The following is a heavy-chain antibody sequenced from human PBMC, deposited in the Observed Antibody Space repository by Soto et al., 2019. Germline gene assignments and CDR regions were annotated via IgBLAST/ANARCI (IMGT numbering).Heavy chain of an antibody. J-gene: IGHJ4*02. D-gene: IGHD2-2*01. V-gene: IGHV3-23*01. CDR1: GFTFSSYA. Sequence: GGSLRLSCAASGFTFSSYAMSWVRQAPGKGLEWVSAISGSGGSTYYADSVKGRFTISRDNSKNTLYLQMNSLRAEDTAVYYCAKDGYCSSTSCYAGAEFDYWGQGTLVTVSS. CDR3: AKDGYCSSTSCYAGAEFDY. CDR2: ISGSGGST.